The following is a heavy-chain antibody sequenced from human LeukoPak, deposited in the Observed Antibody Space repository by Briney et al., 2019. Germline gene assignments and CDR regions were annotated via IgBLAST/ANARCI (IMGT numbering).Heavy chain of an antibody. V-gene: IGHV3-11*01. CDR2: ISSSGSTI. D-gene: IGHD3-3*01. CDR1: GFTFSDYY. J-gene: IGHJ3*02. Sequence: GGSLRLSCAASGFTFSDYYMSWIRQAPGKRLEWVSYISSSGSTIYYADSVKGRFTISRDNAKNSLYLQMNSLRAEDTAVYYCARVWSGYYQVAFDIWGQGTMVTVSS. CDR3: ARVWSGYYQVAFDI.